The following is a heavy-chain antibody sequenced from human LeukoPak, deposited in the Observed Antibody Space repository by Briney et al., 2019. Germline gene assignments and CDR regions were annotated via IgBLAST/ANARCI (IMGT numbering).Heavy chain of an antibody. J-gene: IGHJ4*02. CDR1: GGSMSSYY. CDR2: ISYSGNT. CDR3: ARAGPVPTSDGDPIADS. V-gene: IGHV4-59*01. D-gene: IGHD4-17*01. Sequence: SSETLSLTCTVSGGSMSSYYWSWIRQPPGEGLEWIGYISYSGNTNYNPSLKSRVAMSVDTSSNEYPLKLRSVTPADTAVYYCARAGPVPTSDGDPIADSWGQGTLVTVSS.